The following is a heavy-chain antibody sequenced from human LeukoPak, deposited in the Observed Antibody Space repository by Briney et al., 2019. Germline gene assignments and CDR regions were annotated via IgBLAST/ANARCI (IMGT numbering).Heavy chain of an antibody. CDR3: ARGDYGGNAY. Sequence: EWMGWISAYNGNTNYAQKLQGRVTMTTDTSTSTAYMELRSLRSDDTAVYYCARGDYGGNAYWGQGTLVTVSS. D-gene: IGHD4-23*01. V-gene: IGHV1-18*01. J-gene: IGHJ4*02. CDR2: ISAYNGNT.